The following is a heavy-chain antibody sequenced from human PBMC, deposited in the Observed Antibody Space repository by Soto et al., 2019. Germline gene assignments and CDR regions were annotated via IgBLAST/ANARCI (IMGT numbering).Heavy chain of an antibody. Sequence: EVLLVESGGGLVKPGGSLRLSCAASGFAFKYARMTWVRQAPGKGLEWVGHIRSNIDGATTAYAAPVKGRFTISRDESKNTVDLQMNSLITEDTAVYYCTTDWGSGTHYARAFDDWGQGTMVTVSS. V-gene: IGHV3-15*01. CDR1: GFAFKYAR. CDR3: TTDWGSGTHYARAFDD. CDR2: IRSNIDGATT. D-gene: IGHD3-16*01. J-gene: IGHJ3*01.